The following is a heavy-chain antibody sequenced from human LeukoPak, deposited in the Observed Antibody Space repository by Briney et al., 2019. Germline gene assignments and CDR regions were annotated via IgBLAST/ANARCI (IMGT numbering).Heavy chain of an antibody. CDR3: ARHNVYDSSGDGRYYFDQ. Sequence: SETLSLTCAVSGYSISSDYHWAWIRQPPGKGLEWIGSMSHSGSTYSNPSLKSRVTFSVDTSKNQFSVKLRSVSAADTAVYYCARHNVYDSSGDGRYYFDQWGQGTLVTVSS. CDR2: MSHSGST. J-gene: IGHJ4*02. V-gene: IGHV4-38-2*01. D-gene: IGHD3-22*01. CDR1: GYSISSDYH.